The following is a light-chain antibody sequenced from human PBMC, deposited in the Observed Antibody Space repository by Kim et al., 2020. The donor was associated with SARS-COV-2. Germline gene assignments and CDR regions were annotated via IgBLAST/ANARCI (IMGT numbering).Light chain of an antibody. CDR1: QDINIY. V-gene: IGKV1-33*01. CDR3: QHYDHLPYS. J-gene: IGKJ2*01. CDR2: DAS. Sequence: SASVGYRFTITCQASQDINIYLHWYHQRPGKAPKLLLYDASNLQPGVPSRFSGSGSGTDFTLTISSLQPDDVATYFCQHYDHLPYSFGQGTKLEI.